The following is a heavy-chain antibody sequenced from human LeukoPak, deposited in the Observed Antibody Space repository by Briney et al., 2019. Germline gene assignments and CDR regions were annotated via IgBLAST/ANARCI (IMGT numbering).Heavy chain of an antibody. CDR2: IYYSGST. Sequence: SETLSPTCTVSGGSISSYYWSWIRQPPGKGLEWIGYIYYSGSTNYNPSLKSRVTISVDTSKNQFSLKLSSVTAADTAVYYCARQYCSSTSCYEVDYWGQGTLVTVSS. CDR3: ARQYCSSTSCYEVDY. D-gene: IGHD2-2*01. J-gene: IGHJ4*02. CDR1: GGSISSYY. V-gene: IGHV4-59*01.